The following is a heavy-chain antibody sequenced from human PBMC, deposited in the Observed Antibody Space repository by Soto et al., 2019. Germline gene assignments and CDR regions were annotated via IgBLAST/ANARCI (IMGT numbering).Heavy chain of an antibody. V-gene: IGHV4-39*01. CDR3: VSQRTTVPSQACFDY. CDR1: GGSVTNSSYY. J-gene: IGHJ4*02. CDR2: VYYRGRS. Sequence: SETLSLTCTVSGGSVTNSSYYWGWIRQSPGKGLEWIGSVYYRGRSYSKSSVKSRVTISVDTSKNRFSLSLNSVTASDTAVYFCVSQRTTVPSQACFDYWGPGALVPVSS. D-gene: IGHD4-17*01.